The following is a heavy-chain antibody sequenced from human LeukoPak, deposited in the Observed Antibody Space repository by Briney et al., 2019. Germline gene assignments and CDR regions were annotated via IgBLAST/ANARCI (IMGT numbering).Heavy chain of an antibody. V-gene: IGHV3-21*01. CDR2: ISSSSSYI. D-gene: IGHD3-16*01. CDR3: ARDWGYYYYYGMDV. J-gene: IGHJ6*02. Sequence: RGSLRLSCAASGFTFSSYSMNWVRQAPGKGLEWVSSISSSSSYIYYADSVKGRFTISRDNAKNSLYLQMNSLRAEDTAVYYCARDWGYYYYYGMDVWGQGTTVTVSS. CDR1: GFTFSSYS.